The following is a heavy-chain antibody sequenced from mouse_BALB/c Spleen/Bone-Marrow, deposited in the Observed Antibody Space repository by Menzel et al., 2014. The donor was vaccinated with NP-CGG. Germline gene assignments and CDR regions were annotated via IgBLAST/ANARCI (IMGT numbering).Heavy chain of an antibody. D-gene: IGHD1-2*01. CDR3: AREARTTARFAY. CDR2: IHYSGNT. CDR1: GYSITSGYG. J-gene: IGHJ3*01. Sequence: EVQLHQSGPDLVKPSQSLSLTCTVTGYSITSGYGWHWIRQFPGNKLEWMAYIHYSGNTDYNPSLKSRISITRDTSKNQFFLQLNSVTTEDTATYYCAREARTTARFAYWGQGTLVTVSA. V-gene: IGHV3-1*02.